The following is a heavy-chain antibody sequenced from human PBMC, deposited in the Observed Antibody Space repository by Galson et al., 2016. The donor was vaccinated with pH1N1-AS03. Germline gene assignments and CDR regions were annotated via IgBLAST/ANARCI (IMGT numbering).Heavy chain of an antibody. J-gene: IGHJ3*02. D-gene: IGHD3-10*01. CDR1: GFIFSNHG. Sequence: SLRLSCAASGFIFSNHGMHWVRQAPGKGLEWVAVISSDGKIEHYADSVRGRFSISRDNSNNTLYLQMNSLRAEDRAVYYCAKEGSGSVSDVAFDIWGQGTIVTVSS. CDR3: AKEGSGSVSDVAFDI. CDR2: ISSDGKIE. V-gene: IGHV3-30*18.